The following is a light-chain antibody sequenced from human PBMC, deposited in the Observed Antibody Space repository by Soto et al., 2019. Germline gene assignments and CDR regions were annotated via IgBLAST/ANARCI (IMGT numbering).Light chain of an antibody. Sequence: DIVMTQSPDSLAVSLGERATIICKSSQSVLYSSNNKNYLAWYQHKPGQPPKLLIYWASTRESGVPDRFSGSGSGTDCARTISSLQAEDVAVYYCHQYYTIPYTFGQGTKLEI. CDR1: QSVLYSSNNKNY. CDR3: HQYYTIPYT. J-gene: IGKJ2*01. CDR2: WAS. V-gene: IGKV4-1*01.